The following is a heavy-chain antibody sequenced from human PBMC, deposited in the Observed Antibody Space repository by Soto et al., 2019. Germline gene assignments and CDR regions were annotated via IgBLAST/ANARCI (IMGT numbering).Heavy chain of an antibody. CDR2: TSSDETVK. Sequence: PGGSLRLSCAASAFAFNTYGMHWVRQAPGKGLEWVAATSSDETVKSYSDSAKGRFTISRDNSRNRLYLQMDSLRAEDTALYYCAKELPGSVMSCPDYWGRGTQVTVS. CDR3: AKELPGSVMSCPDY. D-gene: IGHD4-4*01. J-gene: IGHJ4*02. CDR1: AFAFNTYG. V-gene: IGHV3-30*13.